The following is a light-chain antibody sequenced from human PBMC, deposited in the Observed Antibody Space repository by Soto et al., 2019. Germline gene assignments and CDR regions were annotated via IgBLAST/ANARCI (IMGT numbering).Light chain of an antibody. Sequence: EIVLTQSPATLSLSPGERATLSCRASQSVSSYLAWYQQKPGQAPRLLIYDAFNRATGVPARFSGSGSGTDFTLTLSSLEPEDFAVYYCQQRSSWLPLTFGGGTKMEIK. V-gene: IGKV3-11*01. J-gene: IGKJ4*02. CDR1: QSVSSY. CDR2: DAF. CDR3: QQRSSWLPLT.